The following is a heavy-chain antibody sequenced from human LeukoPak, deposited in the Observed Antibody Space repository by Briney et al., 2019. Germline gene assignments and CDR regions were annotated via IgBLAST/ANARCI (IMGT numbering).Heavy chain of an antibody. V-gene: IGHV5-51*01. CDR3: ARGPYYYDSSGYLYYFDY. Sequence: KDGESLKISCKGSGYSFTSYWIGWVRQMPGKGLEWMGIIYPGDADTSYSPSFQGQVTISADKSISTAYLQWSSLKASDAAMYYCARGPYYYDSSGYLYYFDYWGQGTLVTVSS. CDR2: IYPGDADT. J-gene: IGHJ4*02. D-gene: IGHD3-22*01. CDR1: GYSFTSYW.